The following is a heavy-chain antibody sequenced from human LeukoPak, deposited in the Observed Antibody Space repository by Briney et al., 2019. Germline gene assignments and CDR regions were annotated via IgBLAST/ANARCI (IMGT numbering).Heavy chain of an antibody. V-gene: IGHV4-34*01. CDR1: GGSFSAYY. J-gene: IGHJ2*01. D-gene: IGHD6-13*01. Sequence: SETLYLTCAVYGGSFSAYYWSRIRQPPGKGLEWIGEINHSGSTNYNPSLKSRVTISVDTSKNQFSLKLSSVTAADTAVYYCARGQLLAAAGARWVFDLWGRGTLVTASS. CDR2: INHSGST. CDR3: ARGQLLAAAGARWVFDL.